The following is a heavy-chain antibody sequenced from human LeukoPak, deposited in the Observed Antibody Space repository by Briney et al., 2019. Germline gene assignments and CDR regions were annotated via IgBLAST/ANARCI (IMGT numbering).Heavy chain of an antibody. J-gene: IGHJ6*03. CDR1: GYTFTMYY. D-gene: IGHD1-26*01. V-gene: IGHV1-46*01. CDR2: INPSDGAT. Sequence: GASVKVSCKASGYTFTMYYIHWVRQAPGQGLEWMGMINPSDGATTYAQRFQGRVTMTRDMSTTTVYMDLRSLRFEDTAVYFCARGKRGGLSGNLGGLFASYYTYYYMDVWGRGTTVTVSS. CDR3: ARGKRGGLSGNLGGLFASYYTYYYMDV.